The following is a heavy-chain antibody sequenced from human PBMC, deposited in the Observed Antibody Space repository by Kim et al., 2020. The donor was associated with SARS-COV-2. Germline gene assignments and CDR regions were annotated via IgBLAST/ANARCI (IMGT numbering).Heavy chain of an antibody. CDR3: ARFSMVRGDV. D-gene: IGHD3-10*01. J-gene: IGHJ4*02. V-gene: IGHV4-39*01. CDR2: T. Sequence: TYYHPSLKSRVTISVDTSKNQFSLKLSSVTAADTAVYYCARFSMVRGDVWGQGTLVTVSS.